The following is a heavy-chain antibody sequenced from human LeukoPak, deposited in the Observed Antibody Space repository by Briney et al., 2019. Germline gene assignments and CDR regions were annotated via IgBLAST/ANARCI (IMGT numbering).Heavy chain of an antibody. Sequence: SETLSLTCTVSDDSISGYYYIWIRQPPGKGLEWIAYIYPSGSTKYNPSLKSPVTVSVDTSKNQLSQRLSSVTAADTAVYYCARRAAATRAFDIWGQGTTVTVSS. V-gene: IGHV4-4*09. D-gene: IGHD6-25*01. CDR2: IYPSGST. CDR3: ARRAAATRAFDI. CDR1: DDSISGYY. J-gene: IGHJ3*02.